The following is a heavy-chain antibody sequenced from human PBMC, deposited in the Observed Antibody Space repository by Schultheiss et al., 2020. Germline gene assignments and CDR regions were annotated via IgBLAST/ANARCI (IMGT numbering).Heavy chain of an antibody. Sequence: GGSLRLSCAASGFTFSSYGMHWVRQAPGKGLEWVAVIWYDGSNKYYADSVKGRFTISRDNSKNTLYLQMNSLRAEDTAVYYCAREDGGYGSFDYWGQGTLVTVSS. CDR2: IWYDGSNK. CDR3: AREDGGYGSFDY. J-gene: IGHJ4*02. D-gene: IGHD6-25*01. V-gene: IGHV3-33*01. CDR1: GFTFSSYG.